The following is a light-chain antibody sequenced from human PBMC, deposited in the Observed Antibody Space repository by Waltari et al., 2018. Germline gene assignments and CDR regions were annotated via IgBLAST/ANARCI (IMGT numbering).Light chain of an antibody. J-gene: IGKJ4*01. CDR1: QTISEW. V-gene: IGKV1-5*03. Sequence: DIQMTQSPSALSASVVDRVIITCRASQTISEWLAWYQQKPGEAPNLLIYMASTLERGVPSRFSGSGDGTEFTLTISSVRPDDFGTYYCQQYSSVPLTFGGGTKVEIK. CDR2: MAS. CDR3: QQYSSVPLT.